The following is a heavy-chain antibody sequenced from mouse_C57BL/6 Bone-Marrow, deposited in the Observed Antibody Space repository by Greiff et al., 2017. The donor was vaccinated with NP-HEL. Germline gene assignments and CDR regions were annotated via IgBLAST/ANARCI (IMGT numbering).Heavy chain of an antibody. V-gene: IGHV1-15*01. D-gene: IGHD1-1*01. CDR1: GYTFTDYE. CDR3: TRAYYDGSSYGVLYYFDY. CDR2: IDPETGGT. Sequence: QVQLQQSGAELVRPGASVTLSCKASGYTFTDYEMHWVKQTPVHGLEWIGAIDPETGGTAYNQKFKGKAILTADKSSSTAYMELRSLTSEDSAVYYCTRAYYDGSSYGVLYYFDYWGQGTTLTVSS. J-gene: IGHJ2*01.